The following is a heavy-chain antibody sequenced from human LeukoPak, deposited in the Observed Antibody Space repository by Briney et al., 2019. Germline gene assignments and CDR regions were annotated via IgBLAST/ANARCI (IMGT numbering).Heavy chain of an antibody. D-gene: IGHD2-15*01. J-gene: IGHJ3*02. CDR2: IYYSGST. Sequence: SETLSLTCTVSGGSISSSSYYWGWIRQPPGKGLEWIGSIYYSGSTYYNPSLKSRVTISVDTSKNQFSLKLSSVTAADTAVYYCARRYCSGGSCYSDRGAFDIWGQETMVTVSS. V-gene: IGHV4-39*01. CDR1: GGSISSSSYY. CDR3: ARRYCSGGSCYSDRGAFDI.